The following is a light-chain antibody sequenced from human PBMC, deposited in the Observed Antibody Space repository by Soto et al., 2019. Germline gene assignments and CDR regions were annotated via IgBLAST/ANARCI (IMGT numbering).Light chain of an antibody. J-gene: IGLJ2*01. CDR2: STN. V-gene: IGLV1-44*01. CDR3: AAWDDSLKGPV. Sequence: QSVLTQPPSASGTPGQRVTISCSGSGSNIGGNTVNWYQQLPGAAPKLLIYSTNQRPSGVPDRFSGSKSGTAASLAISGLQSDEEADYYCAAWDDSLKGPVFAGGTKLTVL. CDR1: GSNIGGNT.